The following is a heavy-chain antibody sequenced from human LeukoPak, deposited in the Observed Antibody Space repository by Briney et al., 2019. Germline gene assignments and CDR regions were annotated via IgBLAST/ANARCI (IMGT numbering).Heavy chain of an antibody. CDR3: ARSWFSTGPADY. D-gene: IGHD6-13*01. CDR2: IYYSGST. CDR1: GGSISSYY. V-gene: IGHV4-59*08. J-gene: IGHJ4*02. Sequence: SETLSLTCTVSGGSISSYYWSWIRQPPGKGLEWIGYIYYSGSTNYNPSLKSRVTISVDTSKNQSSLKLTSVTAADTAVYYCARSWFSTGPADYWGQGTLVTVSS.